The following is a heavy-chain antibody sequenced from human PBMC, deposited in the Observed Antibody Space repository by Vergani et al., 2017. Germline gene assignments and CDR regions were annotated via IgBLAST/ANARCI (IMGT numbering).Heavy chain of an antibody. CDR3: ARERYDKYRSD. D-gene: IGHD3-9*01. J-gene: IGHJ4*02. V-gene: IGHV4-39*07. CDR2: INHSGST. CDR1: GGSISSGSYY. Sequence: QVQLQESGPGPVKPSQTLSLTCTVSGGSISSGSYYWSWIRQPPGKGLEWIGEINHSGSTNYNPSLKSRVTISVDTSKNQFSLKLSSVTAADTAVYYCARERYDKYRSDWGQGTLVTVSS.